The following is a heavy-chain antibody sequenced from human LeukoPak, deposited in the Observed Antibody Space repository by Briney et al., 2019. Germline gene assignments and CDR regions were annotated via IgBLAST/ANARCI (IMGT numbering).Heavy chain of an antibody. CDR3: ASLWDFGVVIIPVYYYYGMDV. Sequence: GGSLRLSCAASGFTFSSYAMHWVRQAPGKGLEWVAVISYDGSNKYYADSVKGRFTISRDNSKNTLYLQMNSLRAEDTAVYYCASLWDFGVVIIPVYYYYGMDVWGQGTTVTVSS. V-gene: IGHV3-30-3*01. D-gene: IGHD3-3*01. J-gene: IGHJ6*02. CDR1: GFTFSSYA. CDR2: ISYDGSNK.